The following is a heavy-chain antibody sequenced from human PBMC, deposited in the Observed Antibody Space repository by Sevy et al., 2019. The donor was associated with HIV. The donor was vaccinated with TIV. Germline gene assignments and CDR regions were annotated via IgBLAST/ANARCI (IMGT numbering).Heavy chain of an antibody. J-gene: IGHJ5*01. CDR2: ITYDGTNQ. V-gene: IGHV3-30*18. CDR3: AKDHALTTLWVNNWFES. CDR1: GFIFSNYG. Sequence: GGSLRLSCAVSGFIFSNYGMHWVRQAPGKGLEWVAVITYDGTNQYYADSVKGRVTISRDNSKNTLYLQMNSLRVDDSAVYYCAKDHALTTLWVNNWFESWGQGTLVTVSS. D-gene: IGHD4-17*01.